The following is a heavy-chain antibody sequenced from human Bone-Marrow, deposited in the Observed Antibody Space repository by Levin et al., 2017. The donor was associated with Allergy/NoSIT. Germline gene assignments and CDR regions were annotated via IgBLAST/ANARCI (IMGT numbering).Heavy chain of an antibody. CDR2: IDPSDSYT. CDR3: ATLGYCSSTSCYYWSY. J-gene: IGHJ4*02. Sequence: GASVKVSCKGSGYSFTSYWISWVRQMPGKGLEWMGRIDPSDSYTNYSPSFQGHVTISADKSISTAYLQWSSLKASDTAMYYCATLGYCSSTSCYYWSYWGQGTLVTVSS. V-gene: IGHV5-10-1*01. D-gene: IGHD2-2*01. CDR1: GYSFTSYW.